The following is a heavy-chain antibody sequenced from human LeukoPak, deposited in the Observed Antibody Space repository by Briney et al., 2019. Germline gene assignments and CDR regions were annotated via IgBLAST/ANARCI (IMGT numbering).Heavy chain of an antibody. J-gene: IGHJ6*03. D-gene: IGHD6-6*01. CDR3: ARGREEHSSSSDHGSRNYYYMDV. V-gene: IGHV1-69*05. Sequence: SVKLSCKASGGTFTSYAISWVRQAPGQGLEWMGRIIPIFGTANYAQKFQGRVTITTDESTSTAYMELSSLRSEDTAVYYCARGREEHSSSSDHGSRNYYYMDVWGKGPTVSVSS. CDR2: IIPIFGTA. CDR1: GGTFTSYA.